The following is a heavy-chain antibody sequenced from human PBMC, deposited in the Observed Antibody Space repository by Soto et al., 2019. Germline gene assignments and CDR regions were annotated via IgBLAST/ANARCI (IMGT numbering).Heavy chain of an antibody. J-gene: IGHJ4*02. CDR1: GFTVSSNY. CDR3: ARDQNGSGNYYTRYFDY. CDR2: IYSGGST. V-gene: IGHV3-53*01. D-gene: IGHD3-10*01. Sequence: GGSLRLSCAASGFTVSSNYMSWVRQAPGKGLEWVSVIYSGGSTYYADSVKGRFTISRHNSKNTLYLQMNLSSVTAADTAVYYCARDQNGSGNYYTRYFDYWGQGTLVTVSS.